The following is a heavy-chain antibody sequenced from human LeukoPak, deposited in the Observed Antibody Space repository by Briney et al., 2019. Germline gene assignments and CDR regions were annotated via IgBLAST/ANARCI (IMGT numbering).Heavy chain of an antibody. D-gene: IGHD4-23*01. CDR3: GKNFDY. CDR2: IYSGGST. V-gene: IGHV3-53*01. Sequence: RGSLRLSCAASGFTVSSNYMSWVRQAPGKGLEWVSVIYSGGSTYYADSVKGRFTISRDDSKNTLYLQMNSLRAEDTAVYYCGKNFDYWGQGTLVTVSS. CDR1: GFTVSSNY. J-gene: IGHJ4*02.